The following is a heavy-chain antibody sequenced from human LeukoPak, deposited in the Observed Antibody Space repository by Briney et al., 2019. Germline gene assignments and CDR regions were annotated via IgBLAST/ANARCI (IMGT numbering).Heavy chain of an antibody. V-gene: IGHV3-21*01. CDR2: ISSSSSYI. D-gene: IGHD3-22*01. CDR1: GFTFSSYS. Sequence: SGGSLRLSRAASGFTFSSYSMNWVRQAPGKGLEWVSSISSSSSYIYYADSVKGRFTISRDNAKNSLYLQMNSLRAEDTAVYYCARGSFGWYYYDSSGYYYVDYWGQGTLVTVSS. J-gene: IGHJ4*02. CDR3: ARGSFGWYYYDSSGYYYVDY.